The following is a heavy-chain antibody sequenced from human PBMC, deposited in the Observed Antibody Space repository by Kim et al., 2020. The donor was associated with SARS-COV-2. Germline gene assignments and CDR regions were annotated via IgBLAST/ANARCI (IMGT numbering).Heavy chain of an antibody. Sequence: SETLSLTCTVSGGSISSYYWSWIRQPPGKGLEWIGYIYYSGSTNYNPSLKSRVTISVDTSKNQFSLKLSSVTAADTAVYYCARDRESFDCWGQGTLVTVSS. J-gene: IGHJ4*02. CDR2: IYYSGST. CDR1: GGSISSYY. CDR3: ARDRESFDC. V-gene: IGHV4-59*01.